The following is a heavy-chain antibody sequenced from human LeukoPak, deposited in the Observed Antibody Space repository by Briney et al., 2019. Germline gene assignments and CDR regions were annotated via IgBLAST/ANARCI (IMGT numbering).Heavy chain of an antibody. CDR2: INDYNGNT. CDR3: ARERVAVVVVPAAIRFGYYYYGMDV. V-gene: IGHV1-18*01. D-gene: IGHD2-2*01. J-gene: IGHJ6*04. CDR1: GYTFTSYG. Sequence: GASVTVSCKASGYTFTSYGISWVRQAPGQGLEWMGWINDYNGNTNYAQKLQGRVTMTTDTSTSTAYMELRSLRSDDTALYYCARERVAVVVVPAAIRFGYYYYGMDVWGEGTTVTVSS.